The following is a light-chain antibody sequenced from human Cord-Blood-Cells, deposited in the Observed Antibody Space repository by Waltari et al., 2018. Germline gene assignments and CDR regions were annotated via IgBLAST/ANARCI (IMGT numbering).Light chain of an antibody. CDR1: QSLLYSDGKTY. Sequence: DIVMTQTPLSLSVTPGQPDSISCKSSQSLLYSDGKTYLYWYLQKPGQPPQLLIYEISNRFSGVPYMFSGSVSCTDFTLKISRVDPEDVGVYYCMQSIQLPITFCQGTRLEIK. V-gene: IGKV2D-29*01. CDR2: EIS. J-gene: IGKJ5*01. CDR3: MQSIQLPIT.